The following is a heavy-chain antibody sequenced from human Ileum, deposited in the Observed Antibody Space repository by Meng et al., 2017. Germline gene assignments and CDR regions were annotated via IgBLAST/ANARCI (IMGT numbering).Heavy chain of an antibody. J-gene: IGHJ4*02. V-gene: IGHV4-4*02. CDR3: VRHGGKYFDS. D-gene: IGHD2-15*01. Sequence: QVLLQESGPGLVGPSGTLSLTCTVSGGSISSSFYWSWVRQSPGKGLEWIGQIYLAGSPNYNPSLESRVTISVDKSKNQFSLRLTSVTAADTAIFYCVRHGGKYFDSWGQGTLVTVSS. CDR1: GGSISSSFY. CDR2: IYLAGSP.